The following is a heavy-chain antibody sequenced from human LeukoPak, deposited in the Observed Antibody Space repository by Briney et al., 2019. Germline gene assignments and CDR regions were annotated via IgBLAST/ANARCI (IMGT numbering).Heavy chain of an antibody. J-gene: IGHJ5*02. CDR1: GFTFSSYA. CDR2: ISGSGGST. CDR3: AKDLYCSRTSCCFDP. D-gene: IGHD2-2*01. V-gene: IGHV3-23*01. Sequence: GGSLRLSCAASGFTFSSYAMSWVRQAPGKGLEWVSAISGSGGSTYYADSVKGRFTISRDNSKNTLYLQMNSLRAEDTAVYYCAKDLYCSRTSCCFDPWGQGTLVTVSS.